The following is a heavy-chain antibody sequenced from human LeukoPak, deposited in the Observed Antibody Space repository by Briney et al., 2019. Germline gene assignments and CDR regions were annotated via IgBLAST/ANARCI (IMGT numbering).Heavy chain of an antibody. V-gene: IGHV4-59*01. CDR1: GGSISSYY. J-gene: IGHJ6*02. CDR2: IYYSGST. Sequence: PSETLSLTCTVSGGSISSYYWSWIRQPPGKGLEWIGYIYYSGSTNYNPSLKSRVTISVDTSKNQFSLKLSSVTAADTAVYYCARDGRIVVVPAASSKGHEHYYYYGMDVWGQGTTVTVSS. D-gene: IGHD2-2*01. CDR3: ARDGRIVVVPAASSKGHEHYYYYGMDV.